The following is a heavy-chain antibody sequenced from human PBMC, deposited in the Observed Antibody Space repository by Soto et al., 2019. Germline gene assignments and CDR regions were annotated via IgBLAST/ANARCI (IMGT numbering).Heavy chain of an antibody. J-gene: IGHJ6*02. CDR1: GHSISSGHS. V-gene: IGHV4-38-2*01. CDR2: IFHTGST. D-gene: IGHD6-25*01. Sequence: TSETLSLTCAVSGHSISSGHSWGWIRQPPGKGLEWIGSIFHTGSTYYNPSLKSRVTLSVDTSKNQFSLKLSSVTAADTAVYFCATLPRLGGMDVWGQGTTVTVSS. CDR3: ATLPRLGGMDV.